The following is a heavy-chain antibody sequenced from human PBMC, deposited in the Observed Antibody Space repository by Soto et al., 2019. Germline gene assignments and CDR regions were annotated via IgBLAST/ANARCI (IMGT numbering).Heavy chain of an antibody. Sequence: GASVKVSCKASGFTFFTSAVQWVRQARGQRLEWIGWIVVASGNTNYAQQFQERVTITRDMSTDTAYMELSSLGSEDTAVYYCAADPYCGGDCYFDYWGQGIMVTVSS. CDR2: IVVASGNT. V-gene: IGHV1-58*01. CDR3: AADPYCGGDCYFDY. J-gene: IGHJ4*02. D-gene: IGHD2-21*02. CDR1: GFTFFTSA.